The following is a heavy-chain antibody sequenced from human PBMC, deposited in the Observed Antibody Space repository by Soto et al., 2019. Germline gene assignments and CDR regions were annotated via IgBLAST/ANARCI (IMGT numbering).Heavy chain of an antibody. Sequence: GGSLRLSCAASGFTFSSYAMHWVRQAPGKGLEWVAVISYDGSNKYYADSVKDRFTISRDNSKNTLYLKMNSLRDEDTAVYYCARDNVVGPAANFSYYYGMDVWGQGTTVTVSS. D-gene: IGHD2-2*01. CDR2: ISYDGSNK. CDR3: ARDNVVGPAANFSYYYGMDV. V-gene: IGHV3-30*04. J-gene: IGHJ6*02. CDR1: GFTFSSYA.